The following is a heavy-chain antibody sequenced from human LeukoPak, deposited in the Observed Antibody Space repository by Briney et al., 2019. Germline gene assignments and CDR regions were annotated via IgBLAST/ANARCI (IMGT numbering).Heavy chain of an antibody. V-gene: IGHV4-4*07. Sequence: SETLSLTCTVSGGSISSYYWSWIRQPAGKGLEWIGRIYTSGSTNYNPSLKSRVTISVDTSKSQFSLKLSSVTAADTAVYYCARGHKYYYDSSGYIDYWGQGTLVTVSS. D-gene: IGHD3-22*01. J-gene: IGHJ4*02. CDR3: ARGHKYYYDSSGYIDY. CDR2: IYTSGST. CDR1: GGSISSYY.